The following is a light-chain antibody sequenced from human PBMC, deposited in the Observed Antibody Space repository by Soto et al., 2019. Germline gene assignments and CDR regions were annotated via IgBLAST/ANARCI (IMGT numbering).Light chain of an antibody. CDR2: EVS. J-gene: IGLJ1*01. Sequence: QSVLTQPASVSGSPGQSITISCTGTSSDVGGHNYVSWYQQNPGKAPKLMIYEVSNRPSGVSNRFSGSKSGNMASLTISGLQAEDEADYYCSSYSSTSTLYVFGTGTKLTVL. V-gene: IGLV2-14*01. CDR1: SSDVGGHNY. CDR3: SSYSSTSTLYV.